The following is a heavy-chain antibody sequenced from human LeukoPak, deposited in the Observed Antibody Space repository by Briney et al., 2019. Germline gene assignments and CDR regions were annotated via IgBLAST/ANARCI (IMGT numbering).Heavy chain of an antibody. Sequence: SETLSLTCTVSGGSISSYYWSWIRQPAGKGLEWIGRIYTSGSTNYNPSLKSRVTMSVDTSKNQFSLKLSSVTAADTAVYYCAREEPDYYGSGSHRDYWDQGTLVTVSS. CDR2: IYTSGST. J-gene: IGHJ4*02. V-gene: IGHV4-4*07. CDR3: AREEPDYYGSGSHRDY. CDR1: GGSISSYY. D-gene: IGHD3-10*01.